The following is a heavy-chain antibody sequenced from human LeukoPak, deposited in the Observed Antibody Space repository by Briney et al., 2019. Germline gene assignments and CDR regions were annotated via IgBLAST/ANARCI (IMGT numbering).Heavy chain of an antibody. Sequence: GGSLRLSCAASGLTFSSAWMSWVRQAPGKGLERVGRIKRKSDGGTTDYAAPVKGRFTISRDDSKNTLYLQMNSLKSEDTAVYYCTTELDVRPNHYWGQGTLVTVSS. CDR3: TTELDVRPNHY. CDR1: GLTFSSAW. J-gene: IGHJ4*02. CDR2: IKRKSDGGTT. V-gene: IGHV3-15*01. D-gene: IGHD1-14*01.